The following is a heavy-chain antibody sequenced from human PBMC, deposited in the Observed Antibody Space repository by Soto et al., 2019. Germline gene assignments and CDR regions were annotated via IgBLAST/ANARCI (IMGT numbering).Heavy chain of an antibody. CDR1: GFTFSNYA. D-gene: IGHD1-1*01. CDR3: ARGGGTATTSHLDY. CDR2: ISSNGGST. Sequence: EVQLVESGEGLVQPGGSLRLSCAASGFTFSNYAMHWVRQAPGKGLEYVSAISSNGGSTYYADSVKGRFTLSRDNSKNMLYLQMGSLRAEDMALYYCARGGGTATTSHLDYWGQGTLVTVSS. V-gene: IGHV3-64*02. J-gene: IGHJ4*02.